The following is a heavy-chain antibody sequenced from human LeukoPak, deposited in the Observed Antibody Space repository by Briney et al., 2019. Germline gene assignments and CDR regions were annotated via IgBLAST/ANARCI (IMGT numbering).Heavy chain of an antibody. Sequence: PGGSLRLSCAASGFTFSSYGMHWVRQAPGKGLEWVALIWYDGSNQYYADSVKGRFTISRDDSKNTLYLQMSSLRAEDTAVYYCAKPMPLGLMVYAIDYWGQGTLVTVSS. CDR3: AKPMPLGLMVYAIDY. CDR2: IWYDGSNQ. J-gene: IGHJ4*02. CDR1: GFTFSSYG. V-gene: IGHV3-33*06. D-gene: IGHD2-8*01.